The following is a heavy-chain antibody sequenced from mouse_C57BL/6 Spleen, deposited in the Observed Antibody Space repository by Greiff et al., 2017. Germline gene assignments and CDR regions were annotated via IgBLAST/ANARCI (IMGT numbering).Heavy chain of an antibody. D-gene: IGHD1-1*01. CDR3: AGGSSPFAY. CDR2: IDPSDSYT. V-gene: IGHV1-69*01. CDR1: GYTFTSYW. J-gene: IGHJ3*01. Sequence: QVQLQQPGAELVMPGASVKLSCKASGYTFTSYWMHWVKQRPGQGLEWIGEIDPSDSYTNYNQKFKGKSTLTVDKSSSTAYMQLSSLTSEDSAVYYCAGGSSPFAYWGQGTLVTVSA.